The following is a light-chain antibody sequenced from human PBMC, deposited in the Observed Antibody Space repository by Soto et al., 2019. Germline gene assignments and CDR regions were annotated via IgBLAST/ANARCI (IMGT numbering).Light chain of an antibody. CDR3: QQHNNWPLT. J-gene: IGKJ4*01. CDR2: GAS. CDR1: QSISHN. Sequence: EIVMTQSPATLSVAPGERATLSCRASQSISHNLAWYQQKPGQAPRLLIFGASTRATGIPARFSGSGSGTEFTLTISSLQSEDFAVYYCQQHNNWPLTFGGGTKVEIK. V-gene: IGKV3-15*01.